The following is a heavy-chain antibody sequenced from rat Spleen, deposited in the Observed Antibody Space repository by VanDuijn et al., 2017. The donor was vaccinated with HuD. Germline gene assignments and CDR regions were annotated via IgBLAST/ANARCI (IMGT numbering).Heavy chain of an antibody. Sequence: EVQLVESGGGLVQPGRSLKLSCAASGFTFSDYFMAWVRQAPTKGLEWVASFSYDSSGTYYRDSVKGRFTISRDNTKRVVYLKMDSLKSEDTATYYCARRNSGIFDYWGQGVMVPVSS. CDR3: ARRNSGIFDY. CDR1: GFTFSDYF. V-gene: IGHV5-29*01. D-gene: IGHD4-4*01. J-gene: IGHJ2*01. CDR2: FSYDSSGT.